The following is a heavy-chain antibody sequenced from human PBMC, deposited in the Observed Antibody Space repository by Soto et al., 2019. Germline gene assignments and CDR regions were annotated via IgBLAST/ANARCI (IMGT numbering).Heavy chain of an antibody. Sequence: SETLSLTCAVYGGSFSGYYWSWIRQPPGKGLEWIGEINHSGSTNYNPSLKSRVTISVDTSKNQFSLKLSSVTAADTAVYYCARGPRYYYDGSGYYPSFDYWGQGTLVTVSS. V-gene: IGHV4-34*01. D-gene: IGHD3-22*01. CDR1: GGSFSGYY. CDR2: INHSGST. CDR3: ARGPRYYYDGSGYYPSFDY. J-gene: IGHJ4*02.